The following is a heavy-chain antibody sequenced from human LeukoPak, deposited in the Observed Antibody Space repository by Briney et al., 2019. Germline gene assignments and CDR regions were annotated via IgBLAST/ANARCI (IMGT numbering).Heavy chain of an antibody. CDR1: GFTVSGNY. D-gene: IGHD2-21*01. J-gene: IGHJ4*02. CDR2: LYSTGTI. V-gene: IGHV3-66*03. Sequence: GGSLRLSCAASGFTVSGNYMSWVRQAPGKGLEWISVLYSTGTIYYAASVKGRFTISRDNSRKTLSLQMNTLRIEDTAVYYCARSRGYCGGEAQCDFTYWGQGTLVTVSS. CDR3: ARSRGYCGGEAQCDFTY.